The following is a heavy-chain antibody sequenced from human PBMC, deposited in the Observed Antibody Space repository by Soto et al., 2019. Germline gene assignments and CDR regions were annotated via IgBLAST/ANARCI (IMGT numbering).Heavy chain of an antibody. V-gene: IGHV3-23*01. CDR1: GLTFSSYA. CDR3: AKASGQVAATPIYYYYGMDV. Sequence: GGSLRLSCAASGLTFSSYAMSWVRQAPGKGLEWVSAISGSGGSTYYADSVKGRFTISRDNSKNTLYLQMNSLRAEDTAVYYCAKASGQVAATPIYYYYGMDVWGQGTTVTVSS. D-gene: IGHD2-15*01. J-gene: IGHJ6*02. CDR2: ISGSGGST.